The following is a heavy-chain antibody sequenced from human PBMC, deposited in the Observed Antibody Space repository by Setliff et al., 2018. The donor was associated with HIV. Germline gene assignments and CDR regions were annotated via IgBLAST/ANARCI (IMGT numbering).Heavy chain of an antibody. CDR3: ARDRSDYNFWSGYYTFDP. CDR2: INTNTGNP. CDR1: GYTFTSYA. J-gene: IGHJ5*02. Sequence: ASVKVSCQASGYTFTSYAMNWVRQAPGQGLEWMGWINTNTGNPTYAQGFTGRFVFSLDTSVSTAYLQISSLKAEDTAVYYCARDRSDYNFWSGYYTFDPWGRGTLVTVSS. V-gene: IGHV7-4-1*02. D-gene: IGHD3-3*01.